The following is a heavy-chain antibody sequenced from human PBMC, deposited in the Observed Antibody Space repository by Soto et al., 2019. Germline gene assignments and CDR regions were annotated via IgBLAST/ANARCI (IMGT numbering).Heavy chain of an antibody. Sequence: SQTLSLTCAIPGDSVSSNSAGWSWVRQSPSRGLEWLGRTYYRSKWYYEYAVSVRGRITINPDTSKNQYSLQLNSVTPEDTAVYFCARGEQYSGRIFDYWFQGTLVTDSS. V-gene: IGHV6-1*01. J-gene: IGHJ4*01. CDR2: TYYRSKWYY. CDR3: ARGEQYSGRIFDY. CDR1: GDSVSSNSAG. D-gene: IGHD1-26*01.